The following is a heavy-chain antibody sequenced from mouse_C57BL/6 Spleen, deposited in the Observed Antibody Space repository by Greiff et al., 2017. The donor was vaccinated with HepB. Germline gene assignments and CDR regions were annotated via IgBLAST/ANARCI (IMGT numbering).Heavy chain of an antibody. V-gene: IGHV5-15*01. CDR2: ISNLAYSV. D-gene: IGHD1-1*01. Sequence: EVHLVESGGGLVQPGGSLKLSCAASGFTFSDYGMAWVRQAPRKGPEWVAFISNLAYSVYYADTVTGRFTISRENAKNTLYLEMSSLRSEDTAMYYCARHYGSRDWYFDVWGTGTTVTVSS. J-gene: IGHJ1*03. CDR3: ARHYGSRDWYFDV. CDR1: GFTFSDYG.